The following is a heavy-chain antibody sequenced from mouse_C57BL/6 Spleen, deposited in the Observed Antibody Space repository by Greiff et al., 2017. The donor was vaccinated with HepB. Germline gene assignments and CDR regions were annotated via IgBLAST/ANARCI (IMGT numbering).Heavy chain of an antibody. Sequence: EVQVVESGGDLVKPGGSLKLSCAASGFTFSSYGMSWVRQTPDKRLEWVATISSGGSYTYYPDSVKGRFTISRDNAKNTLYLQMSSLKSEDTAMYYCARTTFYYDGSTPYAMDYWGQGTSVTVSS. CDR2: ISSGGSYT. CDR3: ARTTFYYDGSTPYAMDY. CDR1: GFTFSSYG. D-gene: IGHD1-1*01. V-gene: IGHV5-6*01. J-gene: IGHJ4*01.